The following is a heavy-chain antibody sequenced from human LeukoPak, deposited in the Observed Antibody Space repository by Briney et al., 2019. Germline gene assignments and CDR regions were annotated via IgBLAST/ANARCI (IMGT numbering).Heavy chain of an antibody. D-gene: IGHD6-6*01. CDR1: GGSISSYY. J-gene: IGHJ5*02. V-gene: IGHV4-59*08. CDR3: ATRGPYASSSGWFDP. CDR2: IYYSGST. Sequence: SETLSLTCTVSGGSISSYYWSWIRQPPGKGLEWIGYIYYSGSTNYNPSLKSRVTISVDTSKNQFSLKLSSVTAADTAVYYCATRGPYASSSGWFDPWGQGTLVTVSS.